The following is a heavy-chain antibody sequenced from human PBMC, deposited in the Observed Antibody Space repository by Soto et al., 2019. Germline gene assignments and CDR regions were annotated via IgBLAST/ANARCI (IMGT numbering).Heavy chain of an antibody. J-gene: IGHJ6*02. CDR2: ISSSSSYI. CDR3: ARDLGAGDPPNYYYYGMAV. V-gene: IGHV3-21*01. Sequence: GGSLRLSCAASGFTFSSYSMNWVRQAPGKGLEWVSSISSSSSYIYYADSVKGRFTISRDNAKNSLYLQMNSLRAEDTAVYYCARDLGAGDPPNYYYYGMAVWGQGTTVTVSS. D-gene: IGHD2-21*02. CDR1: GFTFSSYS.